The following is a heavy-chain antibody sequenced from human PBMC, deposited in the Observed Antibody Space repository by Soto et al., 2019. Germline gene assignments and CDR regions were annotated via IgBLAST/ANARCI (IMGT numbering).Heavy chain of an antibody. V-gene: IGHV4-39*01. CDR1: GGSIGSSSYY. CDR3: ARPESTRAYGMDV. Sequence: SETLSLTCTVSGGSIGSSSYYWAWIRQPPGKGLEWIRSIYYTGTTHYNPSLKSRVTISVDRAKDQLSLKVTSMTAADTAVYYCARPESTRAYGMDVWGQGTTVTVSS. CDR2: IYYTGTT. D-gene: IGHD2-2*01. J-gene: IGHJ6*02.